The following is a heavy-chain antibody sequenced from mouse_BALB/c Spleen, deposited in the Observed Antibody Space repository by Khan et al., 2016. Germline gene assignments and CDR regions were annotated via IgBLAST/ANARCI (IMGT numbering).Heavy chain of an antibody. Sequence: QVQLQQPGPELVKPGASVNMSCKASGYTFTDYVIGWVKQRTGQGLEWIGEIYPGSNNIYYNEKFKDKATLTADQSSSTAYMQLSSLTSEDSAVYFCARSGSLSYYTLDYWGQGASVTVSS. CDR3: ARSGSLSYYTLDY. CDR1: GYTFTDYV. D-gene: IGHD3-1*01. V-gene: IGHV1-81*01. J-gene: IGHJ4*01. CDR2: IYPGSNNI.